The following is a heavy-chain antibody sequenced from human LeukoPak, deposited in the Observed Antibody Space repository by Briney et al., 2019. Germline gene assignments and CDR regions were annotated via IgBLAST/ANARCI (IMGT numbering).Heavy chain of an antibody. D-gene: IGHD6-13*01. J-gene: IGHJ4*02. CDR1: GFTFSSYA. V-gene: IGHV3-9*03. CDR2: ISWNSGSI. Sequence: PGGSLRLSCAASGFTFSSYAMSWVRQAPGKGLEWVSGISWNSGSIGYADSVKGRFTISRDNAKNSLYLQMNSLRAADMALYYCAKDRYSSSSYYLEYWGQGTLVTVSS. CDR3: AKDRYSSSSYYLEY.